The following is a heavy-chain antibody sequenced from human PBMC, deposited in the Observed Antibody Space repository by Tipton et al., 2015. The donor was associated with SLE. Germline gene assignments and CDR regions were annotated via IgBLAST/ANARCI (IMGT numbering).Heavy chain of an antibody. CDR1: GFTFSSYS. D-gene: IGHD3-16*02. V-gene: IGHV3-21*01. CDR2: ISSSSSYI. Sequence: SLRLSCAASGFTFSSYSMNWVRQAPGKGLEWVSSISSSSSYIYYADSVKGRFTISRDNAKNTLYLQMNSLRAEDTAVYYCARAGFGGVIVIPFDIWGQGTMVTVSS. CDR3: ARAGFGGVIVIPFDI. J-gene: IGHJ3*02.